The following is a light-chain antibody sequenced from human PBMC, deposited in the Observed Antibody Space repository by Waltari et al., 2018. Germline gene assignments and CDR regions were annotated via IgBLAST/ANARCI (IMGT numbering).Light chain of an antibody. CDR2: DAS. CDR1: QSASTY. CDR3: QQRTNGPPVT. Sequence: LTQSPATLSLSPGERATLSCRASQSASTYLAWYQHKPGQAPRLLIYDASNRATGIPARFSGSGSGTDFTLTISSLEPDDFAVYYCQQRTNGPPVTFGQGTRLDLK. J-gene: IGKJ5*01. V-gene: IGKV3-11*01.